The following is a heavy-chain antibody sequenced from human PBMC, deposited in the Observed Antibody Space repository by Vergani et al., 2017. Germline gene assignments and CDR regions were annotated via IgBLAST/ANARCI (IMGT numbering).Heavy chain of an antibody. D-gene: IGHD3-9*01. J-gene: IGHJ5*02. Sequence: VQLVESGGGVVQPGRSLRLSCAASGFTFSSYGMHWVRQAPGKGLAWVEVISYDGSNKYYADSVKGRFTISRDNSKNTLYLQMNSLRAEDTAVYYCAKGGAGLLRYFDWFLSGDNWFDPWGQGTLVTVSS. CDR1: GFTFSSYG. CDR3: AKGGAGLLRYFDWFLSGDNWFDP. V-gene: IGHV3-30*18. CDR2: ISYDGSNK.